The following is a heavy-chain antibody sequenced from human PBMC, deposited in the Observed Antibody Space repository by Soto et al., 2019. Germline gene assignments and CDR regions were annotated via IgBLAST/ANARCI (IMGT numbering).Heavy chain of an antibody. V-gene: IGHV3-53*01. J-gene: IGHJ4*02. Sequence: PGGSLRLCCAACGFTVYINYMSWVRQAPGKGLEWVSVIDSGSSTYYADSVKGRFTISRDDSRNTLNLQMDSLRVEDTAVYYCARGRDSRSIFDYRGQGTLVTGPS. D-gene: IGHD3-22*01. CDR2: IDSGSST. CDR1: GFTVYINY. CDR3: ARGRDSRSIFDY.